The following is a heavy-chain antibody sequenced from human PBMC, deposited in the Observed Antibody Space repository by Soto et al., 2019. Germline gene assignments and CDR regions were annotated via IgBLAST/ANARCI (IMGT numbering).Heavy chain of an antibody. V-gene: IGHV3-30*03. Sequence: QVQLVESGGGVVQAGRSLRLSCAASGFTFSSYGMHWVRQAPGKGLEWVAVISYDGSNKYYADSVKGRSTISRDNSKNTLSLQMNSLSAEDTAIYYGASDGRRVGVWGYHYYYYMDVWGKGTTVTVSS. CDR1: GFTFSSYG. J-gene: IGHJ6*03. CDR2: ISYDGSNK. CDR3: ASDGRRVGVWGYHYYYYMDV. D-gene: IGHD5-12*01.